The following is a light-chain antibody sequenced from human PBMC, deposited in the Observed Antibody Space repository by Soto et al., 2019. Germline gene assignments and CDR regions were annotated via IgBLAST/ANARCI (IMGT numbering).Light chain of an antibody. V-gene: IGKV1-33*01. CDR2: DAS. CDR3: PQYDNLPYT. Sequence: DIQMTQSPSSLSASVGDRVTITCQASQDISNYLNWYQQKPGKAPKLLIYDASNLETGVPSRFSGSGSGTDFTFTISSLPPEDIATYYCPQYDNLPYTVGQGTKLEIK. CDR1: QDISNY. J-gene: IGKJ2*01.